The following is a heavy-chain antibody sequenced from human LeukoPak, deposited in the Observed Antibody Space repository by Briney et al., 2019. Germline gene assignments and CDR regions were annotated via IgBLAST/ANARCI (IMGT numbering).Heavy chain of an antibody. Sequence: GGSLRLSCAASGFTFSSYEMNWVRQAPGKGLEWVSYISSSGGTIHYADSVKGRFTISGDNAKNSLYLQMNSLRAEDTAVYYCARAPYYYDSSGYFQHWGQGTLVTVSS. CDR1: GFTFSSYE. CDR3: ARAPYYYDSSGYFQH. J-gene: IGHJ1*01. CDR2: ISSSGGTI. D-gene: IGHD3-22*01. V-gene: IGHV3-48*03.